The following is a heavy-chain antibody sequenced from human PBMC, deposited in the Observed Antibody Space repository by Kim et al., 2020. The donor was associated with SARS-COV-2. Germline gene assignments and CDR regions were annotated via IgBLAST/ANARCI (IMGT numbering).Heavy chain of an antibody. D-gene: IGHD3-22*01. J-gene: IGHJ6*02. CDR3: ARAPRGRVMIVVVPYYGMDV. CDR1: GFTFSSYS. Sequence: GGSLRLSCAASGFTFSSYSMNWVRQAPGKGLEWVSYISSSSSTIYYADSVKGRFTISRDNAKNSLYLQMNSLRAEDTAVYYCARAPRGRVMIVVVPYYGMDVWGQGTTVTVSS. CDR2: ISSSSSTI. V-gene: IGHV3-48*04.